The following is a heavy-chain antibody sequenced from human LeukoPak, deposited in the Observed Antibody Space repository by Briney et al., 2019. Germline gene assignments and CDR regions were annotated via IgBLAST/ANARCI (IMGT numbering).Heavy chain of an antibody. Sequence: GASVKVSCKASGGTFSSYAISWVRQAPGQGLEWMGGIIPIFGTANYAQKFQGRVTITADESTSTAYMELSSLRSEDTAVYYCASPYCSSTSCYRGPFDYWGQGTLVTVSS. D-gene: IGHD2-2*02. CDR2: IIPIFGTA. CDR1: GGTFSSYA. V-gene: IGHV1-69*13. CDR3: ASPYCSSTSCYRGPFDY. J-gene: IGHJ4*02.